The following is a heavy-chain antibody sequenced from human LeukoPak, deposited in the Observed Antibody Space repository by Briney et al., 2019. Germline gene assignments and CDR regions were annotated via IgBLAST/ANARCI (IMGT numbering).Heavy chain of an antibody. Sequence: SSETLSLTCTVSGGSISTYHWNWVRQPPGKGLEWIGEIQGSGRSNYNYNPSLKSRVTISVDTSNNQFSLEMTSVTAADTAVYYCARDRQHSYGSVLDPWGRGALVTVSS. J-gene: IGHJ5*02. CDR1: GGSISTYH. D-gene: IGHD5-18*01. CDR3: ARDRQHSYGSVLDP. V-gene: IGHV4-59*01. CDR2: IQGSGRSNY.